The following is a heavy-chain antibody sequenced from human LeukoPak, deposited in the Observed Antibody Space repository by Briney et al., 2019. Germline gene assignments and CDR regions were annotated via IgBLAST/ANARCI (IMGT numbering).Heavy chain of an antibody. CDR1: GGSISSSIYY. J-gene: IGHJ1*01. V-gene: IGHV4-39*01. CDR2: IHYTGST. Sequence: KPSETLSLTCTVSGGSISSSIYYWGWIRQPPGKGLEWIGSIHYTGSTYYNLSLKSRVTISVDTSKNQFSLKLSSVTAADTAVYYCATTGLYYFDSSGYYYAFWGQSTLVTVSS. D-gene: IGHD3-22*01. CDR3: ATTGLYYFDSSGYYYAF.